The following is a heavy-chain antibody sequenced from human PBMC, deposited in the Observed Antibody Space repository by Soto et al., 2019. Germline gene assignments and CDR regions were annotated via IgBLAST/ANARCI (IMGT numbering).Heavy chain of an antibody. Sequence: GGSLRLSCAASGFTFSSYGMHWVRQAPGKGLEWVAVISYDGSNKYYADSVKGRFTISRDNSKNTLYLQMNSLRAEDTAVYYCAKIPKTHSGYDLVFDYWGQGTLVTVSS. CDR2: ISYDGSNK. D-gene: IGHD5-12*01. CDR1: GFTFSSYG. V-gene: IGHV3-30*18. J-gene: IGHJ4*02. CDR3: AKIPKTHSGYDLVFDY.